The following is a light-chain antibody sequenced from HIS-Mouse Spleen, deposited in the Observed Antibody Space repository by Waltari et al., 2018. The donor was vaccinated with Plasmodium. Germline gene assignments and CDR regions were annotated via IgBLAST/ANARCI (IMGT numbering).Light chain of an antibody. V-gene: IGLV3-1*01. CDR2: QDS. CDR1: KLGDKY. J-gene: IGLJ2*01. Sequence: SYELTQPPSVSVSPGQTARITCSGDKLGDKYACWYQQKPGQSPVLVIYQDSKRPSGIPERFSGSNSGNTATLTISGTQATDEADYYCQAWDSSTVVFGGGTKLTVL. CDR3: QAWDSSTVV.